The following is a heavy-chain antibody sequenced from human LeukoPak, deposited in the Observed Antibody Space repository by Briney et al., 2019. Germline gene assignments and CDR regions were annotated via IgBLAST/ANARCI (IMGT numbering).Heavy chain of an antibody. CDR1: GYTFTSYG. V-gene: IGHV1-18*01. J-gene: IGHJ4*02. Sequence: ASVKVSCKGSGYTFTSYGVSWVRQAPGQGLEWMGWISAYNGNTNYALKFKDRVALSTDSSTSTAYMELRSLTSDDTAVYYCARWGDEAYWGQGTLVAVSS. CDR2: ISAYNGNT. CDR3: ARWGDEAY. D-gene: IGHD3-10*01.